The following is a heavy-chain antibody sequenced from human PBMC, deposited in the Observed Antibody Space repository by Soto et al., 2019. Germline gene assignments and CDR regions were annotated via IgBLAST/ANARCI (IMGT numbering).Heavy chain of an antibody. J-gene: IGHJ6*02. Sequence: SETLSLTCAVYGGSFSGYYWSWIRQPPGKGLEWIGEINHSGSTNYNPSLKSRVTISVDTSKNQFSLKLSSVTAADTAVYYCAGPDYGGNRRGGRYGMDVWGQGTTVTVSS. CDR2: INHSGST. V-gene: IGHV4-34*01. D-gene: IGHD4-17*01. CDR1: GGSFSGYY. CDR3: AGPDYGGNRRGGRYGMDV.